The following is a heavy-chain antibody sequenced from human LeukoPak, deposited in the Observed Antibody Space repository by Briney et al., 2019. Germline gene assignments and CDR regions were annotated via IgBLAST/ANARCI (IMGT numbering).Heavy chain of an antibody. CDR2: MNPNSGNI. CDR3: AREKSYSSPFDP. J-gene: IGHJ5*02. Sequence: ASVKVSRKASGYTFTSYDINWVRQATGQGLEWMGWMNPNSGNIGYAQKFQGRVTMTRNTSISTAYMEVSSLRSEDTAVYYCAREKSYSSPFDPWGQGTLVTVSS. D-gene: IGHD6-13*01. V-gene: IGHV1-8*01. CDR1: GYTFTSYD.